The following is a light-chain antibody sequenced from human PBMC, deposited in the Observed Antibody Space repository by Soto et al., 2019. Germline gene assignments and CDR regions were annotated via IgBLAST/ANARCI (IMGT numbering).Light chain of an antibody. J-gene: IGKJ1*01. CDR3: QQYSDSPST. Sequence: EIVLTQSPATLSLSPGERATLSCRASQSVSSYLAWYQQKPGQAPRLLIYGASSRATGIPDRFSGSGSGTDFTLTISRLEPEDFAVYYCQQYSDSPSTFGQGTKVDIK. CDR1: QSVSSY. V-gene: IGKV3-20*01. CDR2: GAS.